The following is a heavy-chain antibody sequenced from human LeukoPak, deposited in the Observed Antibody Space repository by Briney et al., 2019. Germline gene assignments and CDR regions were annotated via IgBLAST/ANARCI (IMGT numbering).Heavy chain of an antibody. V-gene: IGHV1-2*02. Sequence: GASVKVSSKASGYTFTGYYMHWVRQAPGQGLEWLGWINPNSGGTNYAQKFQGRVTMTRDTSISTAYMELSRLRSDDTAVYYCARGTEGITIFGVASRPFDYWGQGTLVTVSS. CDR2: INPNSGGT. CDR1: GYTFTGYY. J-gene: IGHJ4*02. CDR3: ARGTEGITIFGVASRPFDY. D-gene: IGHD3-3*01.